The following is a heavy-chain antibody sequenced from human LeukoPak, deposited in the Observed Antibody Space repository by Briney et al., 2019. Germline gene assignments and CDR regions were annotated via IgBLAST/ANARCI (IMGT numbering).Heavy chain of an antibody. CDR1: GFTFSSYA. D-gene: IGHD1-1*01. J-gene: IGHJ4*02. CDR3: AKDLRGIQLKDY. V-gene: IGHV3-23*01. Sequence: GGSLRLSCAASGFTFSSYAMAWVRQASGKGLAWVSTISGSGVSTYYADSAKGRFTISRDNSKNTLYLQMNSLRAEDTAVYYCAKDLRGIQLKDYWGQGTLVTVSS. CDR2: ISGSGVST.